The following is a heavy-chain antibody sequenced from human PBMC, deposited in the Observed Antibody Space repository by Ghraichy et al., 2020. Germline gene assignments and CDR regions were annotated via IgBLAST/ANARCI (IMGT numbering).Heavy chain of an antibody. V-gene: IGHV3-64D*06. CDR3: VLHNYYGSGSYTETLSDY. CDR2: ISSNGGST. Sequence: GGSLRLSCSASGFTFSSYAMHWVRQAPGKGLEYVSAISSNGGSTYYADSVKGRFTISRDNSKNTLYLQMSSLRAEDTAVYYCVLHNYYGSGSYTETLSDYWGQGTLVTVSS. D-gene: IGHD3-10*01. CDR1: GFTFSSYA. J-gene: IGHJ4*02.